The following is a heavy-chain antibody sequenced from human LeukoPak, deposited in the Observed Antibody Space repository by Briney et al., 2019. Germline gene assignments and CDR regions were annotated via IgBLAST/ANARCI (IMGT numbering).Heavy chain of an antibody. CDR3: ARGPSYDILTGPSDY. D-gene: IGHD3-9*01. J-gene: IGHJ4*02. CDR1: GGTFSSYA. CDR2: IIPIFGTA. Sequence: EASVKVSCKASGGTFSSYAISWVRQAPGQGLEWMGGIIPIFGTANYAQKFQGRVTITADKSTSTAYMELSSLRSEDTAVYYCARGPSYDILTGPSDYWGQGTLVTVSS. V-gene: IGHV1-69*06.